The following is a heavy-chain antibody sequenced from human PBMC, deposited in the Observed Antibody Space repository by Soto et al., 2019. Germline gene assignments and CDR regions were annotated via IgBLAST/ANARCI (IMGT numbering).Heavy chain of an antibody. V-gene: IGHV3-30*18. Sequence: GGSLRLSCAASGFTFSSYGMHWVRQAPGKGLEWVAVISYDGSNKYYADSVKGRFTISRDNSKNTLYLQMNSLRAEDTAVYYCAKDGCGGDCPDYYYYGMDVWGQGTTVTVSS. D-gene: IGHD2-21*02. J-gene: IGHJ6*02. CDR2: ISYDGSNK. CDR1: GFTFSSYG. CDR3: AKDGCGGDCPDYYYYGMDV.